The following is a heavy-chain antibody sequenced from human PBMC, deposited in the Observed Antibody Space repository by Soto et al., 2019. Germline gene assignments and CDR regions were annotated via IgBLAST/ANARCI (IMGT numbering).Heavy chain of an antibody. D-gene: IGHD1-26*01. CDR2: ISPVVHRP. Sequence: QMQLVQSGTEVKKPGSSVRVSCNASGGTFSGNALTWVRQAPGQGLEWMGGISPVVHRPKYAQKFQDRLTITAAASTTTAYMELSSLRPEDTALYYRARAESSVGYWGTLDYWGQGTLVAVSS. J-gene: IGHJ4*02. V-gene: IGHV1-69*01. CDR3: ARAESSVGYWGTLDY. CDR1: GGTFSGNA.